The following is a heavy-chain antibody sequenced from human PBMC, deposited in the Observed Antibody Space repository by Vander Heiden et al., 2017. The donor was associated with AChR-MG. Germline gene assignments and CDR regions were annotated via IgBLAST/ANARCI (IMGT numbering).Heavy chain of an antibody. J-gene: IGHJ4*02. CDR2: IYYSGST. CDR3: ARGGSGWYEVPLDY. Sequence: QLQLQESGPGLVKPSETLSLTCTVSGGSISSSSYYWGWIRQPPGKGLEWIGSIYYSGSTYYNPSLKSRVTISVDTSKNQFSLKLSSVTAADTAVYYCARGGSGWYEVPLDYWGQGTLVTVSS. CDR1: GGSISSSSYY. V-gene: IGHV4-39*01. D-gene: IGHD6-19*01.